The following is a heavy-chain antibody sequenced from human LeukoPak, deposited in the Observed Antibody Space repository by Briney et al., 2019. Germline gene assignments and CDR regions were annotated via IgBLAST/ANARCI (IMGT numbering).Heavy chain of an antibody. CDR2: INPNSGGT. V-gene: IGHV1-2*06. J-gene: IGHJ4*02. CDR1: GFTFNNYG. CDR3: ARGNWNYLVYFDY. D-gene: IGHD1-7*01. Sequence: GGSLRLSCAASGFTFNNYGMHWVRQAPGQGLEWMGRINPNSGGTNYAQKFQGRVTMTRDTSISTAYMELSRLRSDDTAVYYCARGNWNYLVYFDYWGQGTLVTVSS.